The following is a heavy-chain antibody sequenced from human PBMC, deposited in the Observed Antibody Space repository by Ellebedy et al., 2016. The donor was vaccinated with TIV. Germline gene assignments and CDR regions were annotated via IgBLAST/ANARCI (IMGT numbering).Heavy chain of an antibody. V-gene: IGHV3-30-3*01. CDR3: ATGDGSKIAYYYYGIDT. J-gene: IGHJ6*02. CDR2: VSGHGRIQ. D-gene: IGHD2-2*03. CDR1: GFTSSTYE. Sequence: GESLKISCAASGFTSSTYEMHWVRQAPGKGLEWVAVVSGHGRIQLYADSVKGRFTISRDNSKNSLYLQMNSLRAEDTAVYYCATGDGSKIAYYYYGIDTWGQGTTVTVSS.